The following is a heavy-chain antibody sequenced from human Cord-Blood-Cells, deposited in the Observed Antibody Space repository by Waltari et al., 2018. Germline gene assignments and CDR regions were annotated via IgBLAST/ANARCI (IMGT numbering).Heavy chain of an antibody. CDR3: ARDHCSSTSCYGRNWFDP. Sequence: QVQLVPSGAEVKKPGASVKVSCKASGYTFTSYGISWVRQAPGNGLEWMGWISAYKGNTNYAQKLQGRVTMTTDTSTSTAYMELRSLRSDDTAVYYCARDHCSSTSCYGRNWFDPWGQGTLVTVSS. J-gene: IGHJ5*02. CDR1: GYTFTSYG. V-gene: IGHV1-18*04. CDR2: ISAYKGNT. D-gene: IGHD2-2*01.